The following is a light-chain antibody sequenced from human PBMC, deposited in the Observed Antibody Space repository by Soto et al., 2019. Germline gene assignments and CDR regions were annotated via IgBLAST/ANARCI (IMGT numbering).Light chain of an antibody. CDR3: SAYAASKTFYIG. V-gene: IGLV2-8*01. CDR2: EVT. Sequence: QSALTQPPSASGSPGQSVTISCTGTSSDVGGYNYVSWYQQYPGRAPKLMIYEVTKRPSGVPDRFSGSKSGNTASLTVSGLQAEDEAYYYCSAYAASKTFYIGFGGGTKVTVL. CDR1: SSDVGGYNY. J-gene: IGLJ3*02.